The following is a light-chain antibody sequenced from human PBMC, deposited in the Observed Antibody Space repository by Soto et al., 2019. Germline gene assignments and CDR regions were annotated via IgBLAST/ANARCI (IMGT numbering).Light chain of an antibody. CDR1: ISDVSGYNF. Sequence: QSALTQPASVSGSPGQSITISCTGTISDVSGYNFVSWYQQYPGEAPKLMIYDVSNRPSGVSNRFSGSKSGNTASLTISGLQAEDEAGYYCSSYTSSNTYVFGTGTKVTVL. V-gene: IGLV2-14*03. CDR3: SSYTSSNTYV. J-gene: IGLJ1*01. CDR2: DVS.